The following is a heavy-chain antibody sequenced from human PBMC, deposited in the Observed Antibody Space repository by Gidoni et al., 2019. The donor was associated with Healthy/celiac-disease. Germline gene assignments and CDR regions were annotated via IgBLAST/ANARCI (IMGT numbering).Heavy chain of an antibody. CDR2: ISYDGSNK. J-gene: IGHJ4*02. Sequence: QVQLVASGGGVVQPGSSLRLSCAASAFTFTSYGMHWVRQAPGKGLEWVAVISYDGSNKYYADSVKGRFTISRDNSKNTLYLQMNSLRAEDTAVYYCAKERGYSYGGAAADYWGQGTLVTVSS. D-gene: IGHD5-18*01. CDR3: AKERGYSYGGAAADY. V-gene: IGHV3-30*18. CDR1: AFTFTSYG.